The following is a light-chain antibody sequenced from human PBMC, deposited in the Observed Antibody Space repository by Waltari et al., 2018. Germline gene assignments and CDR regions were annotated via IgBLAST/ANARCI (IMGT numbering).Light chain of an antibody. V-gene: IGKV1-5*03. CDR1: QSISNG. CDR3: QQYNIWPYT. J-gene: IGKJ2*01. Sequence: DIQMTQSPSTLSASVGDRVTITCRASQSISNGLAWYQQKPGQAPKVLIYKSFTLQSGVPSRFSGSGSETEVILTISSLQPDDFATYYCQQYNIWPYTFGQGTTLEI. CDR2: KSF.